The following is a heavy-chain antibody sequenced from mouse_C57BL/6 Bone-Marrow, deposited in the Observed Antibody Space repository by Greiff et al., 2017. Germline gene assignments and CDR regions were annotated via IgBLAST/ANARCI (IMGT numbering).Heavy chain of an antibody. D-gene: IGHD1-1*02. J-gene: IGHJ4*01. CDR2: IDPENGDT. CDR1: GFNIKDDY. CDR3: ITCGLSDAMDY. V-gene: IGHV14-4*01. Sequence: VQLQQSGAELVRPGASVKLSCTASGFNIKDDYMHWVKQRPEQGLEWIGWIDPENGDTEYASKFQGKATITADTSSNPAYLQSSSLTAEDTGVYYSITCGLSDAMDYWGQGTSVTVSS.